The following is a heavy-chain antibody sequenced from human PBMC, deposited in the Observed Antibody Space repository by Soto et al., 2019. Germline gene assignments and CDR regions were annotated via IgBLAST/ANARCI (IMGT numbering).Heavy chain of an antibody. J-gene: IGHJ4*02. V-gene: IGHV1-69*01. CDR2: IIPIFGTA. D-gene: IGHD3-3*01. CDR3: ARGPGIFRIDV. Sequence: VSYQDSVGSFRSYAIILLVQAPGQGLEWMGGIIPIFGTANYAQKFQGRVMITADDSTSTAYMEMSSLGSEDTVVYYCARGPGIFRIDVWGQGTMVTVSS. CDR1: VGSFRSYA.